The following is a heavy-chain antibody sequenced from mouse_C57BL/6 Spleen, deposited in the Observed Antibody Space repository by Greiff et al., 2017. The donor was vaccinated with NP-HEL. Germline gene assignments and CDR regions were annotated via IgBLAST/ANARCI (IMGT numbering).Heavy chain of an antibody. CDR1: GYTFTSYW. J-gene: IGHJ1*03. CDR3: ALGTGYFDV. Sequence: QVQLQQPGAELVRPGSSVKLSCKASGYTFTSYWMHRVKQRPIQGLEWIGNIDPSDSEPHYNQKFKDKATLTVDKSSSTAYMQLSSLTSEDSAVYYCALGTGYFDVWGTGTTVTVSS. V-gene: IGHV1-52*01. CDR2: IDPSDSEP. D-gene: IGHD3-3*01.